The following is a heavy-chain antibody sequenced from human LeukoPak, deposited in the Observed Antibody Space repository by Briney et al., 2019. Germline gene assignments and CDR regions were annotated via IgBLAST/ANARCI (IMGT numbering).Heavy chain of an antibody. D-gene: IGHD2-21*02. CDR2: IDPGNTNT. CDR1: GYTLTKYA. Sequence: ASVKVSCKSSGYTLTKYAIHWVRQAPGQRLEWMGWIDPGNTNTKYSQKLQGRVTITRDTSASTAYMELSSLRSEDTAVYYCARGCGGDCPNAEYFHHWGQGTLVTVSS. V-gene: IGHV1-3*01. CDR3: ARGCGGDCPNAEYFHH. J-gene: IGHJ1*01.